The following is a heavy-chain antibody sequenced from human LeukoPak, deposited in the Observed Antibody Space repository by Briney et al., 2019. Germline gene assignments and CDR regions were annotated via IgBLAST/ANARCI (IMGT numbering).Heavy chain of an antibody. CDR1: GFTFSSYA. J-gene: IGHJ4*02. CDR2: ISGSGGST. V-gene: IGHV3-23*01. Sequence: GGSLRLSCAASGFTFSSYAMSWVRQAPGKGLEWVSGISGSGGSTHYADSVKGRFTISRDNSKNTLCLQMNSLRAEDTAVYYCAKRGYSGYDEDYWGQGTLVTVSS. CDR3: AKRGYSGYDEDY. D-gene: IGHD5-12*01.